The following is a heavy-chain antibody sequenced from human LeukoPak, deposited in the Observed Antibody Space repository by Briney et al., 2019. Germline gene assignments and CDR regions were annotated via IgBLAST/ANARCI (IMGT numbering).Heavy chain of an antibody. CDR3: ARDSGGSPFDI. V-gene: IGHV3-33*08. Sequence: GWSLRLSCAASGFTFSSFGMHWVRQAPVKGLEWVAVIWSDGSTKDYADSVKGRFTISRDNSKNTLYLQMNSLRAEDTAMYYCARDSGGSPFDIWGQGTMVTVSS. CDR1: GFTFSSFG. D-gene: IGHD1-26*01. J-gene: IGHJ3*02. CDR2: IWSDGSTK.